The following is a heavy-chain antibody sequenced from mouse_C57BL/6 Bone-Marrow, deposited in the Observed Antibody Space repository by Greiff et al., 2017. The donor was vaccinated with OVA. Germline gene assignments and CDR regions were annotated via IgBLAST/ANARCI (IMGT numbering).Heavy chain of an antibody. J-gene: IGHJ2*01. CDR1: GYTFTSYG. V-gene: IGHV1-81*01. Sequence: VKLQESGAELARPGASVKLSCKASGYTFTSYGISWVKQRTGQGLEWIGEIYPRSGNTYYNEKFKGKATLTADKSSSTAYMELRSLTSEDSAVYFCARGYWDYFDYWGQGTTLTVSS. CDR3: ARGYWDYFDY. CDR2: IYPRSGNT. D-gene: IGHD4-1*01.